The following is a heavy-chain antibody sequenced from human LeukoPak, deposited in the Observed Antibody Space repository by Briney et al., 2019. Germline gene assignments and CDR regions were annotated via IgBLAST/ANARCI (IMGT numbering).Heavy chain of an antibody. CDR2: TSAYNGDT. V-gene: IGHV1-18*01. CDR1: GYRFTNYG. Sequence: ASVKVSCKTSGYRFTNYGVNWVRQAPGQGLEWMGWTSAYNGDTKYGQNFQGRLTMTTDTSTSTAYMDVRSLRSEDTAVYYCARDLLQWQTNNWLAPWGKGTLVTVSS. CDR3: ARDLLQWQTNNWLAP. D-gene: IGHD6-19*01. J-gene: IGHJ5*02.